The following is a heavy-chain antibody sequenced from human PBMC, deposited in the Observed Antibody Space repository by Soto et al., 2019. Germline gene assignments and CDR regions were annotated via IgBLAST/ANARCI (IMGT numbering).Heavy chain of an antibody. CDR3: ARDWGDYIWGSYRRFDDAFDI. V-gene: IGHV3-11*01. D-gene: IGHD3-16*02. J-gene: IGHJ3*02. CDR2: ISSSGSTI. Sequence: GGSLRLSFAASGFTFSDYYMSWIRQAPGKGLEWVSYISSSGSTIYYADSVKGRFTISRDNAKNSLYLQMNSLRAEDTAVYYCARDWGDYIWGSYRRFDDAFDIWGQGTMVTVSS. CDR1: GFTFSDYY.